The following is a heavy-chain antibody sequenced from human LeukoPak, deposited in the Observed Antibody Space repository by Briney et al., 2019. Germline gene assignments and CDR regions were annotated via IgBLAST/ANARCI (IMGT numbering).Heavy chain of an antibody. D-gene: IGHD1-26*01. CDR2: IYYSGST. CDR1: GGSISSYY. V-gene: IGHV4-59*01. J-gene: IGHJ3*02. CDR3: ARDVSGAFDI. Sequence: SETLSLTCTVSGGSISSYYWSWIRQPPGKGLEWIGYIYYSGSTNYNPSLKSRGTISVDTSKNQFSLKLSSVTAADTAVYYCARDVSGAFDIWGQGTMVTVSS.